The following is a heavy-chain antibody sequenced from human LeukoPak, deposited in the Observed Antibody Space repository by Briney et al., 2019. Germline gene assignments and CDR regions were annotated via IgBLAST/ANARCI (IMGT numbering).Heavy chain of an antibody. V-gene: IGHV3-23*01. J-gene: IGHJ3*02. Sequence: PGGSLRLSCAASGFTFNNYPMSWVRQAPGKRLEWVSVIGSSGGSTHYADSVKGRFTISRDNSRNTLSLQMNSLRAEDTAVYYCAKDPSDYVGAFDIWGQGTMVSVSS. CDR1: GFTFNNYP. CDR3: AKDPSDYVGAFDI. D-gene: IGHD4-23*01. CDR2: IGSSGGST.